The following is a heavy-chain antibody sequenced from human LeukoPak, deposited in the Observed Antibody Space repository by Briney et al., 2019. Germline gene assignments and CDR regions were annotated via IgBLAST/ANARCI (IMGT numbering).Heavy chain of an antibody. CDR1: GGSFSGYY. V-gene: IGHV4-34*01. J-gene: IGHJ4*02. CDR3: ARGSSWYLY. D-gene: IGHD6-13*01. CDR2: INHSGST. Sequence: TSETLSLTCAVYGGSFSGYYWSWIRQPPGKGLAWIGEINHSGSTNYNPSLKSRVTISVDTSKNQFSLKLSSVTAADTAVYYCARGSSWYLYWGQGTLVTVSS.